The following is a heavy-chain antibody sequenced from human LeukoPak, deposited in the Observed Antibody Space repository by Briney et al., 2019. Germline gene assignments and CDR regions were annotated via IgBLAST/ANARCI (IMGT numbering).Heavy chain of an antibody. J-gene: IGHJ5*02. V-gene: IGHV1-69*13. Sequence: SVKVSCKASGGTFSSYAISWVRQAPGQGLEWMGGIIPIFGTANYAQKFQGRVTITADESTSTAYMELSSLRSEDTAVYYCARALEPDIVVVPAYNWFDPWGQGTLVTVSS. CDR1: GGTFSSYA. CDR2: IIPIFGTA. CDR3: ARALEPDIVVVPAYNWFDP. D-gene: IGHD2-2*01.